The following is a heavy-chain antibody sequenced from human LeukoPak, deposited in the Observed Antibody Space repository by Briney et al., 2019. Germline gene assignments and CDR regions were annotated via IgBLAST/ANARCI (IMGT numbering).Heavy chain of an antibody. J-gene: IGHJ6*02. D-gene: IGHD4-17*01. CDR3: ARAGHGDARPYHYSMDV. V-gene: IGHV3-33*01. CDR2: IWYDGSIK. CDR1: GFTFTQYG. Sequence: PGTSLRLSCAPPGFTFTQYGMHCVRQAPGKGLEWVAVIWYDGSIKYHADSVRCRFTISRDNSKNTLCLQMNSLRADDTAVYYCARAGHGDARPYHYSMDVWGQGTTVTVSS.